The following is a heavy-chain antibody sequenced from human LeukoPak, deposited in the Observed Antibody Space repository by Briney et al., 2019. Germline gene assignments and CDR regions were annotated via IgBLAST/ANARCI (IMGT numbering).Heavy chain of an antibody. CDR3: ARGTSIVGGDY. D-gene: IGHD3-22*01. Sequence: SENLSLTCTVSGGYISSSSYYWGWIRQPPGKGLEWIGSIYYSGSTYYNPSLKSRVTISVDTSKNQFSLKLSSVTAADTAVYYCARGTSIVGGDYWGQGTLVTVSS. CDR1: GGYISSSSYY. J-gene: IGHJ4*02. CDR2: IYYSGST. V-gene: IGHV4-39*07.